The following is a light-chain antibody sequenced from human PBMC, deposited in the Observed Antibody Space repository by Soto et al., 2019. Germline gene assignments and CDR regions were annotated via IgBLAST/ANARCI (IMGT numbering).Light chain of an antibody. Sequence: EIVLTQSPGTLSLAPGEIATLSCRGSQSISSSYLAWYQQKPGQAPRLLIYGASSRATGIPDRFSGSGSGTDFTLTISRLEPEDFAVYYCQQYGSSSWTFGQGTKVDIK. CDR3: QQYGSSSWT. J-gene: IGKJ1*01. CDR1: QSISSSY. CDR2: GAS. V-gene: IGKV3-20*01.